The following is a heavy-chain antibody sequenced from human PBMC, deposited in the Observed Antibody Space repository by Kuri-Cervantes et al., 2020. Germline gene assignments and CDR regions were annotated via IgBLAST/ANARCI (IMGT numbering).Heavy chain of an antibody. Sequence: ASVKVSCKASGGTFITYAINWVRQAPGQGLEWMGIMNPNIGGTSYAQKFQGRVIMTSDTSTSTVYMELSSLRSEDTAMYYCARGSGSCLFYNHYYMDVWGKGTTVTVSS. CDR1: GGTFITYA. CDR3: ARGSGSCLFYNHYYMDV. J-gene: IGHJ6*03. D-gene: IGHD2-15*01. CDR2: MNPNIGGT. V-gene: IGHV1-46*01.